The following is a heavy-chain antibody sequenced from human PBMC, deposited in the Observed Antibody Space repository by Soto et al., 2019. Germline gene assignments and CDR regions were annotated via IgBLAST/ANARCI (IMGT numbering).Heavy chain of an antibody. CDR1: GVSISIYY. J-gene: IGHJ6*02. Sequence: SETLSLTCTVSGVSISIYYWSWVRQHPGKGLERIGCIYYSGSTNYNLSPKSRVTISVDTSKNQFSLKLSSVTAADTAVYYCARGSSSSWYDYGMDVCGQGATVTVSS. V-gene: IGHV4-59*13. D-gene: IGHD6-13*01. CDR3: ARGSSSSWYDYGMDV. CDR2: IYYSGST.